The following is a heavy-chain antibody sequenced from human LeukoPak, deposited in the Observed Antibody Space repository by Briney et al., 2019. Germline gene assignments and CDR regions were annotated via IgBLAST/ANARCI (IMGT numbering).Heavy chain of an antibody. Sequence: ASVKVSCKVSGCTLTELPMHWVRQAPGKGLEWMGGFDPEDGETIYAQKFQGRVTMTEDTSTDTAYMEVSSLRSEDTAVYYCAAAPRGQLERPGYWGQGTLVTVSS. CDR3: AAAPRGQLERPGY. CDR1: GCTLTELP. CDR2: FDPEDGET. V-gene: IGHV1-24*01. J-gene: IGHJ4*02. D-gene: IGHD1-1*01.